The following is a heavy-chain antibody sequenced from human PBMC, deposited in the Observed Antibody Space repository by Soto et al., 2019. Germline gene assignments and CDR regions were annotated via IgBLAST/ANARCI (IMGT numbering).Heavy chain of an antibody. Sequence: ASVKVSCKASGGTFSSYAISWVRQAPGQGLEWMGGIIPIFGTANYAQKFQGRVTITADESTSTAYMELSSLRSEDTAVYYCARSFVGAIPDYYYYYGMDVWGQGTTVTVSS. D-gene: IGHD1-26*01. V-gene: IGHV1-69*13. CDR1: GGTFSSYA. CDR3: ARSFVGAIPDYYYYYGMDV. J-gene: IGHJ6*02. CDR2: IIPIFGTA.